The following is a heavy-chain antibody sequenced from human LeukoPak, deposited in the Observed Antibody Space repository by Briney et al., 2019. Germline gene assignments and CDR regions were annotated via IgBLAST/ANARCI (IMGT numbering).Heavy chain of an antibody. J-gene: IGHJ4*02. V-gene: IGHV3-48*02. CDR1: GLTFSGYS. D-gene: IGHD3-16*01. Sequence: GGSLRLSCAASGLTFSGYSMNWVRQAPGKGLEWVSYISSSSITIYYTDSVKGRFTISRDNAKNSLYLQMDSLRDEDTAVYYCARDPGQGGPFDYWGQGTLVTVSS. CDR2: ISSSSITI. CDR3: ARDPGQGGPFDY.